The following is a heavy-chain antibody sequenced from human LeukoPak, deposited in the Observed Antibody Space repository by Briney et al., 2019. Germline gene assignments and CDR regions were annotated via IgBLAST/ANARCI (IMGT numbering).Heavy chain of an antibody. Sequence: GGSLRLSCVGSGFTFSNYLMNWVRQAPGKGLEWVSFISSTGGTIYYADAVKGRFTVSRDNAKNSLYLQMNSLRAEDTAVYYCAREGAGYSSSHWGQGTLVTVSS. CDR1: GFTFSNYL. J-gene: IGHJ4*02. V-gene: IGHV3-48*01. CDR3: AREGAGYSSSH. CDR2: ISSTGGTI. D-gene: IGHD6-13*01.